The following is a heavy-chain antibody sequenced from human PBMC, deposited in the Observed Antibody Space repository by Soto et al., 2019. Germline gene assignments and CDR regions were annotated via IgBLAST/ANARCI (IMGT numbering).Heavy chain of an antibody. D-gene: IGHD2-21*02. CDR1: GYSFINNA. Sequence: QVPLVQSGAEVKKPGASVKVSCKASGYSFINNAIHWVRQAPGQRLEWMGWINAGNGNTKFSQKFQGRVTITRDTSAARAYMKLSSLRFEDTALYYCASQTSQVTWDFDHWGQGTLVTVSS. V-gene: IGHV1-3*01. J-gene: IGHJ4*02. CDR2: INAGNGNT. CDR3: ASQTSQVTWDFDH.